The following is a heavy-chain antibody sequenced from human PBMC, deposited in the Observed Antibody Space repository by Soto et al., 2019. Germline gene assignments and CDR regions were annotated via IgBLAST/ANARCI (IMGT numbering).Heavy chain of an antibody. CDR3: ASYTVTLFDY. D-gene: IGHD4-4*01. CDR1: GGSISSSSYY. CDR2: IYYSGST. Sequence: PSETLSLTCTVSGGSISSSSYYWGWIRQPPGKGLEWIGSIYYSGSTYYNPSLKSRVTISVDTSKNQFSLKLSSVTAADTAVYYCASYTVTLFDYWGQGTLVTVSS. J-gene: IGHJ4*02. V-gene: IGHV4-39*01.